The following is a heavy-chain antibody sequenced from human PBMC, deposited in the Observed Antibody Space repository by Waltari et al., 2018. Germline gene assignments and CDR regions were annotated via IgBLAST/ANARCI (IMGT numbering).Heavy chain of an antibody. D-gene: IGHD2-15*01. CDR1: GFTFSSYW. V-gene: IGHV3-7*03. CDR2: IKQDGSEK. J-gene: IGHJ6*02. Sequence: EVQLVESGGGLVQPGGSLRLSCAASGFTFSSYWMSWVRQAPGKGLEWVANIKQDGSEKYYVDSVKGRFTISRDNAKNSLYLQMNSLRAEDTAVYYCVRFKRWSRLINGMDVWGQGTTVTVSS. CDR3: VRFKRWSRLINGMDV.